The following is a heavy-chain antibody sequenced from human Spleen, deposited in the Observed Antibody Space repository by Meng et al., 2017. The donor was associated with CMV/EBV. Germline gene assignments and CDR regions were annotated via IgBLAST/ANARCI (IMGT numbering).Heavy chain of an antibody. CDR1: EFTFNSYE. Sequence: GESLKISCAAFEFTFNSYEFHWVRQAPGKGLEWLSHISQSGRAIHYADSVKGRFTISRDNAKNSLYLEMSSLRAEDTAVYYCARALPPNFLSGDWYHYGMDVWGQGTTVTVSS. D-gene: IGHD2-21*01. V-gene: IGHV3-48*03. J-gene: IGHJ6*02. CDR2: ISQSGRAI. CDR3: ARALPPNFLSGDWYHYGMDV.